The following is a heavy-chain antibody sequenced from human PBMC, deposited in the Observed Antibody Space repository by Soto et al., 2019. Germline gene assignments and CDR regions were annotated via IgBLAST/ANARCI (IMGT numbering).Heavy chain of an antibody. D-gene: IGHD1-26*01. J-gene: IGHJ5*02. CDR1: GGSISSYD. V-gene: IGHV4-59*01. CDR2: IYYSGST. Sequence: WETLSLTFTVSGGSISSYDWSWIRQPPGKGLEWIGYIYYSGSTNYNPSLKSLVTISVDTSKNQFSLKLSSVTAADTAVYYCARDHALIWSGSFGWFYPWGQGTLVTVPS. CDR3: ARDHALIWSGSFGWFYP.